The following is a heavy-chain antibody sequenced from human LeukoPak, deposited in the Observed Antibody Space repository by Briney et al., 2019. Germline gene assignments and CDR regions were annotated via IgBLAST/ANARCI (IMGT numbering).Heavy chain of an antibody. D-gene: IGHD6-19*01. J-gene: IGHJ4*02. Sequence: PGGSLRLSCAASGFTFSSYAMGWVRQAPGKGLEWVSAISGSGGSTYYTDSVKGRLTISRDNSKNTLYLQMNSLRAEDTAVYYCAKDLAQQWLIVFDYWGQGTLVTVSS. V-gene: IGHV3-23*01. CDR3: AKDLAQQWLIVFDY. CDR2: ISGSGGST. CDR1: GFTFSSYA.